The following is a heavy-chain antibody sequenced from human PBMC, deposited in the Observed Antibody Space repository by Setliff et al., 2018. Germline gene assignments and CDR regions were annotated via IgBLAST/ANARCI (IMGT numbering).Heavy chain of an antibody. D-gene: IGHD2-2*01. CDR3: AKDTGPSTSCQPSDWFDP. CDR1: GFAFNNYP. Sequence: PGGSLRLSCAASGFAFNNYPMGWVRQAPGKGLEWVSGISDDGDDTWYADSVKGRFTISRDNSKSTLYVHMNSLKADDTAVYYCAKDTGPSTSCQPSDWFDPWGQGTLVTVSS. J-gene: IGHJ5*02. V-gene: IGHV3-23*01. CDR2: ISDDGDDT.